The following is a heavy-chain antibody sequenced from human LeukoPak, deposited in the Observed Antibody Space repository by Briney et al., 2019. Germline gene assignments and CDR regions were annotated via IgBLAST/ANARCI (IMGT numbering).Heavy chain of an antibody. D-gene: IGHD3-3*01. CDR3: ARAGITIFGVVPGRFDP. V-gene: IGHV4-34*01. CDR2: INHSGST. J-gene: IGHJ5*02. CDR1: GGSFSGYY. Sequence: SETLSLTCAVYGGSFSGYYWSWIRQPPGKGLEWIGEINHSGSTNYNPSLKSRVTISVDTSKIQFSLKLSSVTAADTAVYYCARAGITIFGVVPGRFDPWGQGTLVTVSS.